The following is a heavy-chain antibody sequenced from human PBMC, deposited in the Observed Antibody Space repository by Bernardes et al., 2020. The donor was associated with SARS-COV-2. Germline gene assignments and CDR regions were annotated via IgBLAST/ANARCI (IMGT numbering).Heavy chain of an antibody. J-gene: IGHJ5*02. CDR2: ISYDGSNK. D-gene: IGHD6-19*01. CDR3: AREYTLEQWRGPGWFDP. CDR1: GFTFSSYA. Sequence: GGSLRLSCAASGFTFSSYAMHWVRQAPGKGLEWVAVISYDGSNKYYADSVKGRFTISRDNSKNTLYLQMNSLRAEDTAVYYCAREYTLEQWRGPGWFDPWGQGTLVTVSS. V-gene: IGHV3-30*04.